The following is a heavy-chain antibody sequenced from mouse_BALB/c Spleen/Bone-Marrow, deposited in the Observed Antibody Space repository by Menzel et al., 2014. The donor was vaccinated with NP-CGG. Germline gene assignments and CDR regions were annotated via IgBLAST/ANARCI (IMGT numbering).Heavy chain of an antibody. CDR2: IHPNTDNT. CDR1: GYTFTSSW. Sequence: QVQLQQSGSVLVRPGASVKLSCKASGYTFTSSWMHWAKQRPGQGLEWIGEIHPNTDNTNYDEKFKGKATLTVDTSSSTAYVDLSSLTSEVSAVYYCAGHHSYAFYFDYWGQGTSLTIAS. D-gene: IGHD2-12*01. J-gene: IGHJ2*02. V-gene: IGHV1S130*01. CDR3: AGHHSYAFYFDY.